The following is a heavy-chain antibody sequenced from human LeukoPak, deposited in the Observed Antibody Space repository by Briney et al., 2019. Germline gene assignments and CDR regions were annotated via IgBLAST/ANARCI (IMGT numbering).Heavy chain of an antibody. J-gene: IGHJ5*02. V-gene: IGHV1-69*01. CDR3: ARLSLWNSGFLLP. D-gene: IGHD5-12*01. CDR1: GGTFSSYA. CDR2: IIPIFGTA. Sequence: SVKVSCKASGGTFSSYAISWVRHAPGQGLEWMGGIIPIFGTANYAQKFQGRVTITADESTSTAYMELSSLRSEDTAVYYCARLSLWNSGFLLPWGQGTLVTVSS.